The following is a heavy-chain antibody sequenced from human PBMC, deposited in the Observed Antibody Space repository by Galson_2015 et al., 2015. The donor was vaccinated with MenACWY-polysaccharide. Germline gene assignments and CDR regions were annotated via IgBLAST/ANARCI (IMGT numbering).Heavy chain of an antibody. CDR2: IWYDGRKK. J-gene: IGHJ4*02. CDR1: GLTFRSYG. CDR3: ATSQPGLAVAD. V-gene: IGHV3-33*01. Sequence: SLRLSCAASGLTFRSYGMHWVRQAPGKGLEWVAIIWYDGRKKYYVDSVKGRFTISKDNSKNMLYLEMNSLRVEDTAVYYCATSQPGLAVADWVQGTLVIVSS. D-gene: IGHD6-19*01.